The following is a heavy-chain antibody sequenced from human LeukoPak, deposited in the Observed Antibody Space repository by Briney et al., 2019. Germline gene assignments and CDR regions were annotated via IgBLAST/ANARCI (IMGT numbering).Heavy chain of an antibody. V-gene: IGHV3-20*04. J-gene: IGHJ5*02. CDR1: GFTFDDYG. CDR3: ARDKFFGRLHSWFDP. CDR2: INWNGGST. D-gene: IGHD3-10*01. Sequence: GGSLRLSCAASGFTFDDYGMSWVRQAPGKGLEWVSGINWNGGSTGYADSVKGRFTISRDNAKNSLYLQMNSLRAEDTALYYCARDKFFGRLHSWFDPWGQGTLVTVSS.